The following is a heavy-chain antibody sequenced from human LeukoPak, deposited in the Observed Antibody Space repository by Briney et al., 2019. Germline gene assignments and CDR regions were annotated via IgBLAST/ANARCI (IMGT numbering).Heavy chain of an antibody. D-gene: IGHD3-3*01. CDR1: GFTFRNYW. CDR2: INPDGSTT. V-gene: IGHV3-74*01. J-gene: IGHJ3*02. CDR3: ARDFRSGYNI. Sequence: GGSLRLSCVVSGFTFRNYWIHWVRQAPGEGPGWVSNINPDGSTTNYADSVKGRFTISRDNAKNTLYLQMNSLRAEDTAVYYCARDFRSGYNIWGQGTMVTVSS.